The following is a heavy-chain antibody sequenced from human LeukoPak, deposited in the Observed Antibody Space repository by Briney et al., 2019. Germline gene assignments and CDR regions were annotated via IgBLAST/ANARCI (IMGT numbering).Heavy chain of an antibody. CDR2: INHSGST. Sequence: SETLSLTCAVYGGSFSGYYWSWIRQPPGKGLEWIGEINHSGSTNYNPSLKSRVTISVDTSKNQFSLKLSSVTAADTAVYYCASSVGSWEFDYWGQGTLVTVSS. J-gene: IGHJ4*02. V-gene: IGHV4-34*01. CDR1: GGSFSGYY. CDR3: ASSVGSWEFDY. D-gene: IGHD6-13*01.